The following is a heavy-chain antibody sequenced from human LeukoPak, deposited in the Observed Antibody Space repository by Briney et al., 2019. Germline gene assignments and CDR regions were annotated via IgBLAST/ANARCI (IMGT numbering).Heavy chain of an antibody. Sequence: ASVKVSCKASGYSFTDYYLHWVRQAPGQGLEWMGWMKPESGTTGTAQRFQGRVTLTRDTSTSTAYMEVTRLTSDDTAIYYCARDKNPTVFDYWGQGTLVTVSS. V-gene: IGHV1-2*02. CDR2: MKPESGTT. J-gene: IGHJ4*01. CDR3: ARDKNPTVFDY. CDR1: GYSFTDYY.